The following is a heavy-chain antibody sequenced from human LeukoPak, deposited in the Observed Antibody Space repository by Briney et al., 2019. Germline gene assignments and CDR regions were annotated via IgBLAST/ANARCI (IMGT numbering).Heavy chain of an antibody. J-gene: IGHJ2*01. CDR2: IWFDGSNK. CDR3: ARVVSYYGSSYRLLDL. CDR1: GFRFSTYG. V-gene: IGHV3-33*01. Sequence: PGGSLTLSCEASGFRFSTYGMHWVRQAPGEGLEWVGLIWFDGSNKHYADSVKGRFTISRDNSKNSMYLQMESLRAEDMAVYYCARVVSYYGSSYRLLDLWGRGTLVTVSS. D-gene: IGHD3-10*01.